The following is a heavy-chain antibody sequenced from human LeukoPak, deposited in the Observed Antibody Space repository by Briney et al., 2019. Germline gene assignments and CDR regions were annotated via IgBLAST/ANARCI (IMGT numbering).Heavy chain of an antibody. CDR1: GFTFSSYA. J-gene: IGHJ4*02. D-gene: IGHD6-13*01. V-gene: IGHV3-23*01. CDR2: ISGSGGST. Sequence: GGSLRLSCAASGFTFSSYAMSWVRQAPGKGLEWVSAISGSGGSTYYADSVKGRFTISRDNSKNTLYLQMNSLRAEDTAVYYCPIPYVVAAAGIRVDYWGREPWSPSPQ. CDR3: PIPYVVAAAGIRVDY.